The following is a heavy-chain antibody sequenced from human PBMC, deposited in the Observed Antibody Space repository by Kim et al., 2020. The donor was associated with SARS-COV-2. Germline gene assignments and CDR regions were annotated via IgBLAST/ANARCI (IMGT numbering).Heavy chain of an antibody. CDR3: AGEALWFGETTFDY. CDR1: GFTFSDYY. Sequence: GGYLSLSCAASGFTFSDYYMSWIRQAPGKGLEWVSYISSSGSTIYYADSVKGRFTISRDNAKNSLYLQMNSLRAEDTAVYYCAGEALWFGETTFDYWGQGTLVTASS. CDR2: ISSSGSTI. V-gene: IGHV3-11*04. J-gene: IGHJ4*02. D-gene: IGHD3-10*01.